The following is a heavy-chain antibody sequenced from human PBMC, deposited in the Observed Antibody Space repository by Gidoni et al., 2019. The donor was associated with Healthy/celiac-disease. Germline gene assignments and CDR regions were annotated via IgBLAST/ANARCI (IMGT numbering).Heavy chain of an antibody. V-gene: IGHV4-39*01. CDR2: IYYSGST. CDR1: GGSISSSSYY. Sequence: QLQLQESGPGLVKPSETLSLTCTVSGGSISSSSYYWGWIRQPPGKGLEWIGSIYYSGSTYYNPSLKSRVTISVDTSKNQFSLKLSSVTAADTAVYYCAISPSEGDYYYMDVWGKGTTVTVSS. CDR3: AISPSEGDYYYMDV. J-gene: IGHJ6*03. D-gene: IGHD1-26*01.